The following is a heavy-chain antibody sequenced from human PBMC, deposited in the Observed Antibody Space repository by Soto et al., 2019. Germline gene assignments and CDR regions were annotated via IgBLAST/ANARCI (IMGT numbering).Heavy chain of an antibody. CDR2: INHSGST. V-gene: IGHV4-34*01. CDR1: GGSFSGYY. J-gene: IGHJ5*02. Sequence: PSETLSLTCAVYGGSFSGYYWSWIRQPPGKGLEWIGEINHSGSTNYNPSLKSRVTISVDTSKNQFSLKLSSVTAADTAVYYCARGGSSSWYPRRWFDPWGQGTLVTVS. CDR3: ARGGSSSWYPRRWFDP. D-gene: IGHD6-13*01.